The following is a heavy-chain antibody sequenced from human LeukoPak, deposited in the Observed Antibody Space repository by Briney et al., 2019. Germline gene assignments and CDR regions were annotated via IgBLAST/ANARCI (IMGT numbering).Heavy chain of an antibody. V-gene: IGHV3-53*01. CDR2: IYAGGNT. Sequence: GESLKISCAASGFTVSTNYMSWVRQAPGKGLEWVSIIYAGGNTYYADSVKGRFTISRDNSKNTLYLQMNSLRAEDTAVYYCARRVWGTNRYTDCWGQGTLVTVSS. J-gene: IGHJ4*02. D-gene: IGHD3-16*02. CDR3: ARRVWGTNRYTDC. CDR1: GFTVSTNY.